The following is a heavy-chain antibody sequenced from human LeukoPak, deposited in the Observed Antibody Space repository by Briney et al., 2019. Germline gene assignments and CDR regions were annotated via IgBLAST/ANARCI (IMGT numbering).Heavy chain of an antibody. J-gene: IGHJ3*02. CDR1: GGSISSSSYY. D-gene: IGHD3-22*01. CDR2: IYYTGST. CDR3: ARAYYDSSGYYPTHDAFDI. Sequence: SETLSLTCTVSGGSISSSSYYWGWIRQPPGKGLEWIGSIYYTGSTNYNPSLKSRVTISVDTSKNQFSLKLTSVTAADTAVYYCARAYYDSSGYYPTHDAFDIWGQGTMVTVSS. V-gene: IGHV4-39*01.